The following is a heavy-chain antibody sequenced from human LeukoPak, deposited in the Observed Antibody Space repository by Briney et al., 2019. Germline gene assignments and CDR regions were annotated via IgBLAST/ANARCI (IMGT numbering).Heavy chain of an antibody. J-gene: IGHJ4*01. V-gene: IGHV4-31*03. CDR2: IYYSGST. Sequence: SQTLSLTCTVSGGSISSGDYYWSWIRHHPGKGLEWIRYIYYSGSTYYNPSLKSRVTISVDTSKDQFSLKLSSVTAAASAVYYCAREWLVRRKLIDYWGQGTLVTVSS. CDR3: AREWLVRRKLIDY. CDR1: GGSISSGDYY. D-gene: IGHD6-19*01.